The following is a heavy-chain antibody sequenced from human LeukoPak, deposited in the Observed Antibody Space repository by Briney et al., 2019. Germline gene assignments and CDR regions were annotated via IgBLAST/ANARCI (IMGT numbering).Heavy chain of an antibody. J-gene: IGHJ4*02. CDR2: INHSGST. Sequence: PSETLSLTCAGYGGSFSGYYWSWIRQPPGKGLEWIGEINHSGSTNYNPSLKSRVTISVDTSKNQFSLKLSSVTAADTAVYYCARRGELQFAYWGQGTLVTVSS. CDR1: GGSFSGYY. CDR3: ARRGELQFAY. V-gene: IGHV4-34*01. D-gene: IGHD1-26*01.